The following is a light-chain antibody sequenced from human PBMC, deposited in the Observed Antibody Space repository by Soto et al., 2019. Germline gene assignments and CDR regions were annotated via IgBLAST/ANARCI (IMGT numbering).Light chain of an antibody. J-gene: IGLJ1*01. CDR2: EVS. CDR1: SSDIGVYNS. Sequence: QSALTQPASVSGSLGQSITISCTGTSSDIGVYNSVSWYQYHPGKVPRLLIFEVSDRPSGVSNRFSGSKSGSTAFLTISGLQAEDEADYFCSSYVSGPTYVFGTRIK. CDR3: SSYVSGPTYV. V-gene: IGLV2-14*01.